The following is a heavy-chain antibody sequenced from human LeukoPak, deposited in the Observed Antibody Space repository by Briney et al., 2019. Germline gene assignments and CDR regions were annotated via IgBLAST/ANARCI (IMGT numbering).Heavy chain of an antibody. CDR2: IYYSGST. J-gene: IGHJ5*02. CDR1: GGSISSYY. CDR3: ARDLGYCSSTSCYTA. D-gene: IGHD2-2*02. V-gene: IGHV4-59*12. Sequence: SETLSLTCTVSGGSISSYYWSWIRQPPGKGLEWIGYIYYSGSTDYNPSLKSRVTISVDTSKNQFSLKLSSVTAADTAVYYCARDLGYCSSTSCYTAWGQGTLVTVSS.